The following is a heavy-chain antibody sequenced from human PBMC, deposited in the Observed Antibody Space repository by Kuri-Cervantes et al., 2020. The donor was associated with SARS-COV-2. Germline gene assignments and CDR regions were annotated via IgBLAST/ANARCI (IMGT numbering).Heavy chain of an antibody. D-gene: IGHD4-17*01. CDR2: ISSSSSTI. Sequence: LSLTCAASGFTFSSYSMNWVRQAPGKGLEWVSYISSSSSTIYYADSVKGRFTISRDNAKNSLYLQMNSLRAEDTAVYYCARPLSYGDSQGLDYWGQGTLVTVSS. J-gene: IGHJ4*02. CDR1: GFTFSSYS. CDR3: ARPLSYGDSQGLDY. V-gene: IGHV3-48*04.